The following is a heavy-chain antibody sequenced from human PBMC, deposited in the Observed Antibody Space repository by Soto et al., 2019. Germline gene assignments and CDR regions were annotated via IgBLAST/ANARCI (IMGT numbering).Heavy chain of an antibody. V-gene: IGHV3-23*01. CDR3: AKPRYNWNFDAFDI. CDR2: ISNIGGST. Sequence: EVQLLESGGGLVQPGGSLILSCAASGFTFSSYAMSWVRQAPGKGLEWVSAISNIGGSTYYADSVKGRFTISRDNSKNSLYLQMNSLRAEDTAVYYCAKPRYNWNFDAFDIWGQGTMVTVSS. J-gene: IGHJ3*02. D-gene: IGHD1-1*01. CDR1: GFTFSSYA.